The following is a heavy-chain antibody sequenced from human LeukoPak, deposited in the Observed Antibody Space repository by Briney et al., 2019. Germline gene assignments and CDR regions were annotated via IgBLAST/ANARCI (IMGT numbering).Heavy chain of an antibody. CDR3: ASHNGHFDN. CDR1: GGSISSDVYY. D-gene: IGHD2-8*01. Sequence: PLETLSLTCTVSGGSISSDVYYWSWIRQPPGKGLEWIGYIYHIGRTYYNPSLKSRVTISIDKSKNQFSLKLTSVTAADTAMYYCASHNGHFDNWGQGTLVTVSS. CDR2: IYHIGRT. V-gene: IGHV4-30-2*01. J-gene: IGHJ4*02.